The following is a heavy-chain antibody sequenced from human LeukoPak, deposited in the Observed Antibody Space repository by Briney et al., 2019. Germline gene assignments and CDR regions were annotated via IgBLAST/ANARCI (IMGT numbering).Heavy chain of an antibody. V-gene: IGHV3-30-3*01. D-gene: IGHD3-22*01. Sequence: PGGSLRLSCAASGFTFGSYAMHWVRQAPGKGLEWVAIISHDGNNKYNADSVKGRFTISRDNSKNTLYLQMNSLRAEDTAVYYCARASYHYDSSNSKGAFDIWGQGTMVTVSP. CDR1: GFTFGSYA. CDR2: ISHDGNNK. CDR3: ARASYHYDSSNSKGAFDI. J-gene: IGHJ3*02.